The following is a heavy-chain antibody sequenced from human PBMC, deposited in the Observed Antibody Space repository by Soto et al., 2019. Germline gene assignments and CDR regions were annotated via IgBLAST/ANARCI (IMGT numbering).Heavy chain of an antibody. V-gene: IGHV3-30-3*01. CDR3: AKGPHIQYNLDY. Sequence: QVQLVESGGGVVQPGRSLRLSCAASGFTFSTHAMHWVRQAPGKGLEWVAIISYSGSKKYYADSVKGRFTISRDNSKNTLYLQMNSLRAEDTAVYYCAKGPHIQYNLDYWGQGTLVTVSS. D-gene: IGHD1-1*01. CDR1: GFTFSTHA. CDR2: ISYSGSKK. J-gene: IGHJ4*02.